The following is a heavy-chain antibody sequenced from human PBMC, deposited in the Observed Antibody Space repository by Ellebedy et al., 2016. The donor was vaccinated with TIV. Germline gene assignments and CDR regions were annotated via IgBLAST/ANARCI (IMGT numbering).Heavy chain of an antibody. J-gene: IGHJ5*02. Sequence: AASVKVSCKASGYTFSSYGIIWVRHAPVQGLEWLGWIRAYNGRTNYAQRLQGRVTMTTDTSTSQAYMELRSLRSDDTAVYYCARDKMVRTDNWFDRWGQGTLVTVSS. V-gene: IGHV1-18*04. CDR3: ARDKMVRTDNWFDR. CDR2: IRAYNGRT. CDR1: GYTFSSYG. D-gene: IGHD3-10*01.